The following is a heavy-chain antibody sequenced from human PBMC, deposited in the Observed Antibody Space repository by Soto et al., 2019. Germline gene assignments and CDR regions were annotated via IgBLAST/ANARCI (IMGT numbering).Heavy chain of an antibody. V-gene: IGHV1-18*01. J-gene: IGHJ6*02. CDR3: ARDYYDSSGYYWSSYYYYGMQV. D-gene: IGHD3-22*01. Sequence: GASVKVSCKASGYTFTSYGISWVRQAPGQGLKWMGWVSAYNGNTNYAQKLQGGVTMTTDTSTSTAYMELRSLRSDDTAVYYCARDYYDSSGYYWSSYYYYGMQVSGQGTRVTVSS. CDR1: GYTFTSYG. CDR2: VSAYNGNT.